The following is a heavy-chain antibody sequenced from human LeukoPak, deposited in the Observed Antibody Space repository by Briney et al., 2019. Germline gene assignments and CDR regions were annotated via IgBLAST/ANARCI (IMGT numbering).Heavy chain of an antibody. D-gene: IGHD1-26*01. V-gene: IGHV4-30-4*01. CDR2: IYYNVRT. CDR3: ARYLPRAQGGWFDL. CDR1: GGSISSGVYY. J-gene: IGHJ5*02. Sequence: SQTLSLTCTVSGGSISSGVYYWTWIRQPPGKGLEWIGYIYYNVRTDYNPSLKSRHTISGDTSKNQFSLKLSSVSAADTAVYYCARYLPRAQGGWFDLWGQGTLVTVSS.